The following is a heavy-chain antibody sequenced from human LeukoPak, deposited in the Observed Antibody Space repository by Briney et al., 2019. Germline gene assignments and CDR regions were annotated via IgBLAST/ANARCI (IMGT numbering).Heavy chain of an antibody. CDR2: INWNGGST. J-gene: IGHJ2*01. CDR3: ARPAATTDFSWYFEP. V-gene: IGHV3-20*04. CDR1: GFTFDDYG. D-gene: IGHD4-17*01. Sequence: GGSLRLSCAASGFTFDDYGMSWVRQAPGKGLEGVSGINWNGGSTGYADSVKGRFTISRDNAKNSLSLQTNGLRAEDTALYYCARPAATTDFSWYFEPWGRGTLVTVSS.